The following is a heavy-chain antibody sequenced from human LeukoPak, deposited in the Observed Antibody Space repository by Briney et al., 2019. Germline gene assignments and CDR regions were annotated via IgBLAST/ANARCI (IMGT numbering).Heavy chain of an antibody. D-gene: IGHD4-23*01. J-gene: IGHJ4*02. CDR3: ARISNDYRGNPFDD. CDR2: IHDSGNT. Sequence: SETLSLTCTVSGGSISGYYWSWMAQPPGKGLEWCGFIHDSGNTYYNASLRSRVSISVDTSKNQLSLNLTSVAAADTAVYYCARISNDYRGNPFDDWGQGTLVTVAP. V-gene: IGHV4-59*01. CDR1: GGSISGYY.